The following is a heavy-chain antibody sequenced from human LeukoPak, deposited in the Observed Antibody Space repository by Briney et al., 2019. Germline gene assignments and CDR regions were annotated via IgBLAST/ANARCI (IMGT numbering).Heavy chain of an antibody. J-gene: IGHJ6*03. V-gene: IGHV1-69*05. CDR3: ARCSNYYDSSGYYSPIDYYYYMDV. CDR2: IIPIFGTA. D-gene: IGHD3-22*01. Sequence: SVKVSCKASGGTFSSYAISWVRQAPGQGLEWIGGIIPIFGTANYAQKFQGRVTITTDESTSTAYMELSSLRSEDTAVYYCARCSNYYDSSGYYSPIDYYYYMDVWGKGTTVTVSS. CDR1: GGTFSSYA.